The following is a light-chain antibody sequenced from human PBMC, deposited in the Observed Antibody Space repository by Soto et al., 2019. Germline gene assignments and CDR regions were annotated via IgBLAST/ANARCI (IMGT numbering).Light chain of an antibody. V-gene: IGLV2-14*01. Sequence: QSALSQPASVSGSPGQSITISCTGASSDVGGFNYVSWYQQHPGKAPQLMIYDVSNRPSGVSNRFSGSKSGNTASLTISGLQADDEADYYCSSYTSTSTPCVFGTGTKLTVL. CDR1: SSDVGGFNY. CDR3: SSYTSTSTPCV. J-gene: IGLJ1*01. CDR2: DVS.